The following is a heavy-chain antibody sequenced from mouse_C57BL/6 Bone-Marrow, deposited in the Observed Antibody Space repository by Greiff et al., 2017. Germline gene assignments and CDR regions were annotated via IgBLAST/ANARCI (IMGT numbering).Heavy chain of an antibody. V-gene: IGHV1-26*01. CDR2: INPNNGGT. Sequence: EVQLHQSGPELVKPGASVKISCKASGYTFTDYYMNWVKQSHGKSLEWIGDINPNNGGTSYNQKFKGKATLTVDKSSSTAYMELRSLTSEDSAVYYCARADYYGSSYYAMDYWGQGTSVTVSS. D-gene: IGHD1-1*01. CDR3: ARADYYGSSYYAMDY. J-gene: IGHJ4*01. CDR1: GYTFTDYY.